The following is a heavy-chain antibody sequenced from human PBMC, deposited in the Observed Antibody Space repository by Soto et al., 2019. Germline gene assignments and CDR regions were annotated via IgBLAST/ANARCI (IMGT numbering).Heavy chain of an antibody. J-gene: IGHJ4*02. CDR3: ANRGYSYGFGIY. CDR2: IIPMLGIA. CDR1: GGTFSSYT. Sequence: QVQLVQSGAEVKKPGSSVKVSCKASGGTFSSYTFSWLRQAPGQGLEWMGRIIPMLGIANYEQKFQGRVTMTADKSTSTAYMELSSLRSEDTAVYYCANRGYSYGFGIYWGQGTLVPVSS. V-gene: IGHV1-69*02. D-gene: IGHD5-18*01.